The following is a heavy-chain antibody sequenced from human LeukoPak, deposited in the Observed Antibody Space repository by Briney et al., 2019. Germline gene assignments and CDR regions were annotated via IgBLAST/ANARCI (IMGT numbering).Heavy chain of an antibody. D-gene: IGHD5-24*01. CDR1: GFTFSTYA. J-gene: IGHJ4*02. CDR3: AKDGMAGIPLWYFDY. V-gene: IGHV3-23*01. CDR2: LSGRAGST. Sequence: GGSLRLSCAASGFTFSTYAMSWVRQAPGKGLEWVSGLSGRAGSTYYADSVKGRFTISRDNSKNTLYLQMNSLRAEDTAVYYCAKDGMAGIPLWYFDYWGQGTLVTVSS.